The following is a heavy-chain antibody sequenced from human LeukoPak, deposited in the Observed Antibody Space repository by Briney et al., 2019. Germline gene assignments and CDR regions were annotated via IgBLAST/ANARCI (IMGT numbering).Heavy chain of an antibody. V-gene: IGHV3-30*04. Sequence: GGSLRLSCAASGFTFSSYAMHWFRQAPGKGLEWVAVISYDGSNKYYADSVKGRFTISRDNSKNTLYLQMNSLRAEDTAVYYCARDISGSGNYYFDYWGQGTLVTVSS. J-gene: IGHJ4*02. CDR1: GFTFSSYA. CDR3: ARDISGSGNYYFDY. D-gene: IGHD3-10*01. CDR2: ISYDGSNK.